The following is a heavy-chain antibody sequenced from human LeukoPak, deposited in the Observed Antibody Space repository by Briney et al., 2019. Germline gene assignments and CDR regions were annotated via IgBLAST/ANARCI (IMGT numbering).Heavy chain of an antibody. J-gene: IGHJ4*02. Sequence: WGSLRLSCAASGFTFSTYSMNWVRQAPGKGLEWLSYISSGSSTIYYADSVKGRFTISRDNAKNSLYLQMNSLRDEDTAVYYCAKSSGWFLDYWGQGTLVTVSS. D-gene: IGHD6-19*01. CDR3: AKSSGWFLDY. V-gene: IGHV3-48*02. CDR2: ISSGSSTI. CDR1: GFTFSTYS.